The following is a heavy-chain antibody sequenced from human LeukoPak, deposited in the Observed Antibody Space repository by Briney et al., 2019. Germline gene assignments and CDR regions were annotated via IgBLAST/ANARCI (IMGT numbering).Heavy chain of an antibody. D-gene: IGHD3-22*01. J-gene: IGHJ4*02. CDR2: IYSGGST. V-gene: IGHV3-53*01. CDR1: GFTVSNSY. Sequence: PGGSLRLSCAASGFTVSNSYMSWVRQAPGKGLEWVSVIYSGGSTYYADSVKGRFTISRDNSKNTLYLQMNSLRAEDTAVYYCARDYYYDSSGYQAESAFDYWGQGTLVTVSS. CDR3: ARDYYYDSSGYQAESAFDY.